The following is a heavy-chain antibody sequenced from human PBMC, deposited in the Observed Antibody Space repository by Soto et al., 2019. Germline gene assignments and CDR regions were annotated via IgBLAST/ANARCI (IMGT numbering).Heavy chain of an antibody. CDR2: IYWDDDK. CDR3: AHRVLRTVFGLVTTTAIYFDF. CDR1: GFSLTTSGVG. J-gene: IGHJ4*02. D-gene: IGHD3-3*01. V-gene: IGHV2-5*02. Sequence: QITLNESGPTVVRPTETLTLTCRFSGFSLTTSGVGVGCIRQSPGKAPEWLALIYWDDDKRYSASLKSRLTITKDTSTNQVVLTVSDLDPTDTATYYCAHRVLRTVFGLVTTTAIYFDFWGQGTPVAVSS.